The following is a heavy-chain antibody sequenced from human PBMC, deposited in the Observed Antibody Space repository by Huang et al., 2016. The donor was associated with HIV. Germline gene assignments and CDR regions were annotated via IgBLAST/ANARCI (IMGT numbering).Heavy chain of an antibody. D-gene: IGHD3-10*01. CDR3: AKDNRIWFGELLSLDAFDI. CDR2: ISWNSGSI. Sequence: EVQLVESGGGLVQPGRSLRLSCAASGFTFDDYAMCWVRQAPGKGLEWVSGISWNSGSIGYADSVKCRFTIARDNAKNSLYLQMNSLRAEDTALYYCAKDNRIWFGELLSLDAFDIWGQGTMVTVSS. V-gene: IGHV3-9*01. CDR1: GFTFDDYA. J-gene: IGHJ3*02.